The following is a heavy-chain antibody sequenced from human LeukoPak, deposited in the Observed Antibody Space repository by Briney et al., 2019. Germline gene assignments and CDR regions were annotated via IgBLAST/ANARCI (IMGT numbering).Heavy chain of an antibody. J-gene: IGHJ1*01. D-gene: IGHD2/OR15-2a*01. CDR1: GFTFSSYA. CDR3: AKVVGLSAEYFHH. V-gene: IGHV3-23*01. Sequence: GGSLRLSCAASGFTFSSYAMSWVRQAPGKGLEWVSAISGSGGSTYYADSVKGRFTTSRDNSKNTVYLQMNSLRAEDTAVYYCAKVVGLSAEYFHHWGQGTLVTVSS. CDR2: ISGSGGST.